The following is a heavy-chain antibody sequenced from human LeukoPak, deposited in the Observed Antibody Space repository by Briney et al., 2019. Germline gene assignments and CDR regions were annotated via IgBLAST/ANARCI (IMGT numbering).Heavy chain of an antibody. CDR3: ARTFAAAHIDC. D-gene: IGHD2-15*01. J-gene: IGHJ4*01. CDR2: IIGSGGTT. V-gene: IGHV3-23*01. CDR1: GFTFSSYA. Sequence: GGCLRLSCAASGFTFSSYAMSWVRQAPGKGLEWVAVIIGSGGTTYYADPVKGRFTISRDNSKNTLYLEMNSLGAEDTAVYYCARTFAAAHIDCWGHRTLVTVSS.